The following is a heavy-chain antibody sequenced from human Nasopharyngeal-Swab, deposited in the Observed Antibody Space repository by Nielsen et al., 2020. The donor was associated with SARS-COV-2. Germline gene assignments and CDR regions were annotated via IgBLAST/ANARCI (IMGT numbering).Heavy chain of an antibody. Sequence: WIRQPPGKGLEWIGEIYHSGSTNYNPSLKSRVPIPVDKFKNQFSLKLSSVTAADTAVYYCARGSSDYVPYFDYWGQGTLVTVSS. D-gene: IGHD4-17*01. J-gene: IGHJ4*02. CDR2: IYHSGST. V-gene: IGHV4-4*02. CDR3: ARGSSDYVPYFDY.